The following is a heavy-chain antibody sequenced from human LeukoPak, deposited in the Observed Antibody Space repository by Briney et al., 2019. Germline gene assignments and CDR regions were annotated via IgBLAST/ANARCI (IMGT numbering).Heavy chain of an antibody. J-gene: IGHJ3*02. V-gene: IGHV1-2*04. CDR3: ARARIAAAPAFHAFDI. D-gene: IGHD6-13*01. CDR1: GYTFTGYY. CDR2: INPNSGGT. Sequence: ASVKVSCKASGYTFTGYYMHWVRQAPGQGLEWMGWINPNSGGTNYAQKFQGWVTMTRDTSISTAYMELSRLRSDDTAVYYCARARIAAAPAFHAFDIWGQGTMVTVSS.